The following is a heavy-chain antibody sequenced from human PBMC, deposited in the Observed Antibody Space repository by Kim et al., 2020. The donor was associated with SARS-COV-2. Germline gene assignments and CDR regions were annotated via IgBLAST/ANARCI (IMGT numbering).Heavy chain of an antibody. CDR1: GFTFDDYA. D-gene: IGHD6-19*01. V-gene: IGHV3-9*01. Sequence: GGSLRLSCAASGFTFDDYAMHWVRQAPGKGLEWVAGISWNGGSIGYADSVKGRFTISRDNTKNSLYLQMNSLRAEDTALYYCAKDTSVAGADDSFDIWGQGTMVTVSS. CDR2: ISWNGGSI. CDR3: AKDTSVAGADDSFDI. J-gene: IGHJ3*02.